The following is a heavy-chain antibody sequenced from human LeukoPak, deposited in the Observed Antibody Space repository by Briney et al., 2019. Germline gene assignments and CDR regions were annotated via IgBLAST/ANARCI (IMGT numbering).Heavy chain of an antibody. V-gene: IGHV3-21*01. CDR1: GFTFSSYS. D-gene: IGHD3-10*01. CDR3: ARGARGYYYMDV. Sequence: PGGSLRLSCAASGFTFSSYSMNWVRQAPGKGLEWVSSISSSSSYIYYADSVKGRFTISRDNAKNSLYLQMNSLRAEDTAVYYCARGARGYYYMDVWGKGTTVTISS. CDR2: ISSSSSYI. J-gene: IGHJ6*03.